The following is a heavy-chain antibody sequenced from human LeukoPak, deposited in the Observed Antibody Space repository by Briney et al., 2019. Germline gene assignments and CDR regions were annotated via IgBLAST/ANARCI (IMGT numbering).Heavy chain of an antibody. V-gene: IGHV1-8*03. D-gene: IGHD6-13*01. CDR1: GYTFTSCD. J-gene: IGHJ1*01. CDR3: ASRRGAAAGRGFGDIQH. CDR2: MNPNSGNT. Sequence: ASVKVSCKASGYTFTSCDINWVRQAIGQGLEWMGWMNPNSGNTGSAQKFQGIVTITRNTSISTAYMELSSLRSVDTSVYYCASRRGAAAGRGFGDIQHWGQGTLVTVSS.